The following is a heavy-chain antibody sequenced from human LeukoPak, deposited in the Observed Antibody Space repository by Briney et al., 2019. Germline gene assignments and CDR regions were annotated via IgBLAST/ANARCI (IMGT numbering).Heavy chain of an antibody. V-gene: IGHV3-21*04. CDR1: GFTFSDYN. J-gene: IGHJ5*02. CDR3: ARTAKTTLIDP. D-gene: IGHD1-1*01. Sequence: GGSLRLSYAASGFTFSDYNMNWVRQAPGKGLEWVSSITSTSSYIYYADSMKGRFTISRDNVKNSLYLQMNSLRAEDTAVYYCARTAKTTLIDPWGQGTLVTVSS. CDR2: ITSTSSYI.